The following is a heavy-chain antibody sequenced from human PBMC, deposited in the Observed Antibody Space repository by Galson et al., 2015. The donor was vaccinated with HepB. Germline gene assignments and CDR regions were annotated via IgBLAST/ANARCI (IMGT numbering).Heavy chain of an antibody. Sequence: SLRLSCAASGFTFSSYGMHWVRQAPGKGLEWVAFIRYDGSNKYYADSVKGRFTISRDNSKNTLYLQMNSLRAEDTAVYYCAKASVWFGELLSPLDYWGQGTLVTVSS. CDR2: IRYDGSNK. CDR3: AKASVWFGELLSPLDY. J-gene: IGHJ4*02. D-gene: IGHD3-10*01. CDR1: GFTFSSYG. V-gene: IGHV3-30*02.